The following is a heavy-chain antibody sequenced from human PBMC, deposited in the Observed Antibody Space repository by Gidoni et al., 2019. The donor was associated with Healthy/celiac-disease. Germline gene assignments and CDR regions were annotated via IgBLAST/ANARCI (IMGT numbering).Heavy chain of an antibody. D-gene: IGHD2-2*01. V-gene: IGHV3-23*01. CDR2: IRGSGGST. CDR3: AKDRPCSSTSCYVLGTNGMDV. Sequence: EVQLLESGGGLVQPGGSLRLSCAASGFTFSSYAMSWARQAPGKGLEWVSAIRGSGGSTYYADSVKGRFTISRDNSKNTLYLQMNSLRAEDTAVYYCAKDRPCSSTSCYVLGTNGMDVWGQGTTVTVSS. CDR1: GFTFSSYA. J-gene: IGHJ6*02.